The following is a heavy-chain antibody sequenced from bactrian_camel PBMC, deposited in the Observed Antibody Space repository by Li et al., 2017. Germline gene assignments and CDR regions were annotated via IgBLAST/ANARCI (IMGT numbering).Heavy chain of an antibody. V-gene: IGHV3S53*01. CDR2: LDRYGAA. D-gene: IGHD1*01. CDR1: GYSVSSNS. Sequence: HVQLVESGGGLVQPGGSLRLSCAASGYSVSSNSLAWFRQAPGKEREGVATLDRYGAANYADSVKGRFTVSQDNPKNTLYLQMNSLKPEDTAAYYCAPASADWSYNYWGQGTQVTVS. CDR3: APASADWSYNY. J-gene: IGHJ4*01.